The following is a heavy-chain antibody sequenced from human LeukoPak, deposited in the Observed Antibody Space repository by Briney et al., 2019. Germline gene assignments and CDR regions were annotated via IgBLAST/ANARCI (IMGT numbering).Heavy chain of an antibody. CDR1: GFTFSSYG. Sequence: GGSLRLSCAASGFTFSSYGMHGVRQAPGKGLGGVAVISYDGSNKYYADSVKGRFTISRDNSKNTLYLKMNSLRAEDTAVYYCARDPNSYDFWSGYGGGIDYWGQGTLVTVSS. CDR3: ARDPNSYDFWSGYGGGIDY. D-gene: IGHD3-3*01. V-gene: IGHV3-30*03. CDR2: ISYDGSNK. J-gene: IGHJ4*02.